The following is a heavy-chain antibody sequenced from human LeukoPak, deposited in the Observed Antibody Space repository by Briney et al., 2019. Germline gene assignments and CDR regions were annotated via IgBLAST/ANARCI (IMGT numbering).Heavy chain of an antibody. CDR3: AKVGRPGYCSGGSCYLFDY. J-gene: IGHJ4*02. V-gene: IGHV3-9*03. CDR2: ISWNSGSI. CDR1: GFTFDDYV. Sequence: GGSLRLSCAASGFTFDDYVMHWVRQAPGKGLEWVSGISWNSGSIGYADSVKGRFTISRDNAKNSLYLQMNSLRAEDMALYYCAKVGRPGYCSGGSCYLFDYWGQGTLVTVSS. D-gene: IGHD2-15*01.